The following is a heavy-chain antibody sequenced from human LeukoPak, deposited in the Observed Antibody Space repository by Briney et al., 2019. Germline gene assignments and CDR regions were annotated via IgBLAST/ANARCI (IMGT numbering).Heavy chain of an antibody. Sequence: GGSLRLSCTASGFTLSNYWMTWVRQAPGKGLEWVAKIEKDGSATYYVDSMKGRFTVSRDNAANSLYLQMSNLGVEDTAVYYCAAYCSGGSCYSGWFDPWGQGTLVTVSS. V-gene: IGHV3-7*03. J-gene: IGHJ5*02. D-gene: IGHD2-15*01. CDR1: GFTLSNYW. CDR2: IEKDGSAT. CDR3: AAYCSGGSCYSGWFDP.